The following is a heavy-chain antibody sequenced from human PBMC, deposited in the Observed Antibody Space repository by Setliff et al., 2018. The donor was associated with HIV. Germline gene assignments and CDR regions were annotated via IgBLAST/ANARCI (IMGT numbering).Heavy chain of an antibody. CDR2: INWNGGST. Sequence: AGGSLRLSCAASGFTFDDYGMSWVRQAPGKGLEWVSGINWNGGSTGYADSVKGRFTISRDNAKNSLYLQMNSLRAEDTALYYCARGKRIVGDPLGYYYMDVWGKGTTVTVSS. CDR3: ARGKRIVGDPLGYYYMDV. D-gene: IGHD1-26*01. J-gene: IGHJ6*03. CDR1: GFTFDDYG. V-gene: IGHV3-20*04.